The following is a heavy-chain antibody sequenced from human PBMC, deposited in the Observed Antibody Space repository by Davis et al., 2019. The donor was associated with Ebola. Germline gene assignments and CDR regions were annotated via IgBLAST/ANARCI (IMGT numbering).Heavy chain of an antibody. Sequence: GESLKISCAASGFTFSNFAMHWVRQAPGKGLEWVAVISYDGINKYYADSVKGRFTISRDNAKNSLYLQMNSLRDEDTAVYYCARDTRDILTGYYYYYYGMDVWGQGTTVTVSS. CDR2: ISYDGINK. CDR1: GFTFSNFA. D-gene: IGHD3-9*01. J-gene: IGHJ6*02. V-gene: IGHV3-33*05. CDR3: ARDTRDILTGYYYYYYGMDV.